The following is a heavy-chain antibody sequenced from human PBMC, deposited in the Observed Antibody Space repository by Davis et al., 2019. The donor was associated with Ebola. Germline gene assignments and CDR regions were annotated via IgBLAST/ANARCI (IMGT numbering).Heavy chain of an antibody. J-gene: IGHJ4*02. V-gene: IGHV1-2*04. CDR3: ARGQTTVVNPFDY. CDR1: RGTFSSYA. Sequence: ASVTVSCKASRGTFSSYAISWVRQAPGQGLEWMGWINPNSGGTNYAQKFQGWVTMTRDTSISTAYMELSRLRSDDTAVYYCARGQTTVVNPFDYWGQGTLVTVSS. D-gene: IGHD4-23*01. CDR2: INPNSGGT.